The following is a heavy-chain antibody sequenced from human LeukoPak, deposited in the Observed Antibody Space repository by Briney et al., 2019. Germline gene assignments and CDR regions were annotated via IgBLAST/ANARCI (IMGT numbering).Heavy chain of an antibody. V-gene: IGHV3-15*01. CDR3: TTPKLRYFDWFPGGEYYFDY. D-gene: IGHD3-9*01. J-gene: IGHJ4*02. Sequence: GASLRLSCAASGFTFSSYAMSWVRQAPGKGLEWVGRIKSKTDGGTTDYAAPVKGRFTISRDDSKNTLYLQMNSLKTEDTAVYYCTTPKLRYFDWFPGGEYYFDYWGQGTLVTVSS. CDR2: IKSKTDGGTT. CDR1: GFTFSSYA.